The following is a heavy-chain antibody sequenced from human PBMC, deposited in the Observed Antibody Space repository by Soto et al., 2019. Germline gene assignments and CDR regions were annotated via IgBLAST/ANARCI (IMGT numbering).Heavy chain of an antibody. Sequence: SVKVSCKASGGTFRNHVFNGVRQAPGQGLEWTGGIIPIIGTPNYAQKFQGRVTITADASTSTVYLEVSSLRSQDTAVYYCARDLEFRDGNISHLDYWGQGTLVTVSS. D-gene: IGHD3-10*01. CDR2: IIPIIGTP. CDR3: ARDLEFRDGNISHLDY. J-gene: IGHJ4*02. CDR1: GGTFRNHV. V-gene: IGHV1-69*13.